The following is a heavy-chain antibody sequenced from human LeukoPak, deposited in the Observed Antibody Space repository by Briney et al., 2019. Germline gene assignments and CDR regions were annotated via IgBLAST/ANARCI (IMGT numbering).Heavy chain of an antibody. V-gene: IGHV4-34*01. J-gene: IGHJ4*02. CDR2: INHSGST. D-gene: IGHD5-12*01. CDR3: ARDRYGYDSSFDY. CDR1: GGSFSGYY. Sequence: ASETLSLTCAVYGGSFSGYYWSWIRQPPGKGLEWIGEINHSGSTNYNPSLKSRVTISVDTSKNQFSLKLSSVTAADTAVYYCARDRYGYDSSFDYWGQGTLVTVSS.